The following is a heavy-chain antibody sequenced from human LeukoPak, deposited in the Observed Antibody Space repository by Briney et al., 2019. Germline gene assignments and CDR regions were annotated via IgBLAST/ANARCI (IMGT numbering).Heavy chain of an antibody. CDR2: IKSKTDGGTT. D-gene: IGHD3-16*01. Sequence: PGGSLRLSCAASGFTFSNAWMSWVRQAPGKGLEWVGRIKSKTDGGTTDYAAPVKGRFTISRDDSKNTLYLQMNSLKTEDTAVYYCTTGLMVGIMITFGGVIQLDYWGQGTLVTVSS. CDR3: TTGLMVGIMITFGGVIQLDY. V-gene: IGHV3-15*01. CDR1: GFTFSNAW. J-gene: IGHJ4*02.